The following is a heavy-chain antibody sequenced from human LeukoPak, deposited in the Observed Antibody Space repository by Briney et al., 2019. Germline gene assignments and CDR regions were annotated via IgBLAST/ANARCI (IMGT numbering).Heavy chain of an antibody. CDR2: ISGSGGST. J-gene: IGHJ4*02. D-gene: IGHD2-8*01. Sequence: GGSLRLSCAASGFTFSSYAMSWVRQAPGKGLEWVSAISGSGGSTYYADSVKGRFTISRDNSKNTLYLQMNSLRAEDTAVYYCAKLRAPYCTNGVCYTGIFDYWGQGTLVTVSS. CDR1: GFTFSSYA. CDR3: AKLRAPYCTNGVCYTGIFDY. V-gene: IGHV3-23*01.